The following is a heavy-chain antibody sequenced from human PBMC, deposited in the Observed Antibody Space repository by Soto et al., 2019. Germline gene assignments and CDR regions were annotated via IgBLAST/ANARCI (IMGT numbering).Heavy chain of an antibody. CDR1: GFTFSSNY. J-gene: IGHJ6*02. CDR3: ARDGGYGSGSYYYYGMDV. D-gene: IGHD3-10*01. CDR2: IYSGGST. V-gene: IGHV3-53*04. Sequence: GGSLRLSCAASGFTFSSNYMSWVRQAPGKGLEWVSVIYSGGSTYYADSVKGRFTISRHNSKNTLYLQMNSLRAEDTAVYYCARDGGYGSGSYYYYGMDVWGQGTTVTISS.